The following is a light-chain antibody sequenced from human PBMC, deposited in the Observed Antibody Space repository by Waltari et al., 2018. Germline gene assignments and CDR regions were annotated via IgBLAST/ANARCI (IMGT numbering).Light chain of an antibody. Sequence: DVVMTQSPLSLSVTLGQPASISCRSSQSLVYSDGNTYLNWFQQRPGQSPRSLIYKVSYRDSGVPYRVSGSGSGTDFTLKISRVEAEDVGVYYCMQGTHWPLWTFGQGTKVEIK. CDR2: KVS. J-gene: IGKJ1*01. CDR3: MQGTHWPLWT. V-gene: IGKV2-30*01. CDR1: QSLVYSDGNTY.